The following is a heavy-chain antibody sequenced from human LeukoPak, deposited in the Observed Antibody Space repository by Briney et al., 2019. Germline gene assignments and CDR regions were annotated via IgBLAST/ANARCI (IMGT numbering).Heavy chain of an antibody. V-gene: IGHV4-30-4*01. J-gene: IGHJ4*02. Sequence: SSETLSLTCTVSGXSISSGDYYWSWIRQPPGKGLEWIGYIYYSGSTYYNPSLKSRVTISVDTSKNQFSLKLSSVTAADTAVYYCARGDSGYPFDYWGQGTLVTVSS. CDR1: GXSISSGDYY. CDR3: ARGDSGYPFDY. CDR2: IYYSGST. D-gene: IGHD5-12*01.